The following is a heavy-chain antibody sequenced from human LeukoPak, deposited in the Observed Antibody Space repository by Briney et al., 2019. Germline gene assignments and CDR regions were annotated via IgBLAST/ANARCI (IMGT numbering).Heavy chain of an antibody. J-gene: IGHJ4*02. CDR2: IYPGDSDT. CDR1: GYNFLTSW. CDR3: ARSITMIN. V-gene: IGHV5-51*01. Sequence: GESLKISCKTSGYNFLTSWIAWVRQMPGKGLEWMEIIYPGDSDTRYSPSFQGQVTISADKSISTAYLQWSSLKASDTAMYYCARSITMINWGQGTLVTVSS. D-gene: IGHD3-22*01.